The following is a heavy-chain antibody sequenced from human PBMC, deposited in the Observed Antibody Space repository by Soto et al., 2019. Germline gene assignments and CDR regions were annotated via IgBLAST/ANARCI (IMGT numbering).Heavy chain of an antibody. CDR3: AKGGLSPDYYGMDV. CDR1: GFTFSKFA. J-gene: IGHJ6*02. V-gene: IGHV3-23*01. CDR2: ISASGAGT. Sequence: EVQLLESGGGLVQPGGSLRISCAASGFTFSKFAVNWVRQAPGKGLEWVSGISASGAGTYYADSVEGRFTISRDNSKNTLYLQMNSLRAEDTAVYFCAKGGLSPDYYGMDVWGQGTTVTVSS.